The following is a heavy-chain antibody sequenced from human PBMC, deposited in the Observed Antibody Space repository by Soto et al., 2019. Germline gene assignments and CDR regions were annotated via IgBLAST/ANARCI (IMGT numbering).Heavy chain of an antibody. CDR3: ARGGEQWLANWFDP. CDR1: GFTFSNYA. Sequence: QVQLVESGGGVVQPGRSLRLSCEASGFTFSNYAMHWVRQAPGKGLEWVAVISFEGSNKYHADSVKGRFTISRDNSKNTLYLQMNSLRAEDTAVYYCARGGEQWLANWFDPWGQGILVTVSS. D-gene: IGHD6-19*01. J-gene: IGHJ5*02. V-gene: IGHV3-30-3*01. CDR2: ISFEGSNK.